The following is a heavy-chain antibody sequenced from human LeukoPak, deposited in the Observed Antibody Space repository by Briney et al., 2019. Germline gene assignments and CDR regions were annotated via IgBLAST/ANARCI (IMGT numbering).Heavy chain of an antibody. J-gene: IGHJ5*02. V-gene: IGHV3-7*03. CDR1: YW. D-gene: IGHD2-2*02. Sequence: YWMSXVRQAPGKGREWVANIKKDGSEKYYVDSVKGRFTISRDNSKNTLYLQMNSLRAEDTAVYYCAKSRCSSTSCYSGANWFDPWGQGTLVTVSS. CDR3: AKSRCSSTSCYSGANWFDP. CDR2: IKKDGSEK.